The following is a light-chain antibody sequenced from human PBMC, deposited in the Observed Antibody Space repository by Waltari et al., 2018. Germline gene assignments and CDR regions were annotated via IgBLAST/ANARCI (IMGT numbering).Light chain of an antibody. CDR1: QNIDAS. CDR2: GAS. Sequence: IVMTQSPETLSVSPGQRVTLSCRASQNIDASLAWHQQRPGQAPRVLISGASYRVTGIPDRFSGGGSGTEFTLTISSLQSEDVAIYYCQQFHTWPLTFGGGTKVEIK. CDR3: QQFHTWPLT. J-gene: IGKJ4*01. V-gene: IGKV3-15*01.